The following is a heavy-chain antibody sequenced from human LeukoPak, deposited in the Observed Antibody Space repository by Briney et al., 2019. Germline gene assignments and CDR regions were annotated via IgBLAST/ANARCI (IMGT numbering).Heavy chain of an antibody. CDR1: GFIFPEYG. Sequence: GGSLRLSCAASGFIFPEYGMTWVRQAPGKGLEWVSGINWNGGRTGYADSVKGRFTISRDNAKNSLYLQMNTLRAEDTALYYCASSKGSTGYFSAFDLWGQGTMVTVSS. J-gene: IGHJ3*01. CDR3: ASSKGSTGYFSAFDL. V-gene: IGHV3-20*04. D-gene: IGHD3-22*01. CDR2: INWNGGRT.